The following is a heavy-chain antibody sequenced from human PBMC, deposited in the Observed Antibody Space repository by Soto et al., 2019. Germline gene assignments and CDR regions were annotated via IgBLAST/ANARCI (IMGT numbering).Heavy chain of an antibody. CDR1: GGSFSGYY. CDR2: INHSGST. J-gene: IGHJ6*02. V-gene: IGHV4-34*01. D-gene: IGHD3-10*01. Sequence: SETLSLTCAVYGGSFSGYYWSWIRQPPGKGLEWIGEINHSGSTNYNPSLKSRVTISVDTSKNQFSLKLSSVTAADTAVYDCARGGFNYGMDGWGQGTTVTVYS. CDR3: ARGGFNYGMDG.